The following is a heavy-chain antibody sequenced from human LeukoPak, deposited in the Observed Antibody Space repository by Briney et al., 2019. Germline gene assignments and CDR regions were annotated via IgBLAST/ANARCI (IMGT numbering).Heavy chain of an antibody. Sequence: GGSLRLSCAASGFTFSSYAMSWVRQAPGRGLEWVSAISGSGGSTYYADSVKGRFTISRDNSKNTLYLQMNSLRAEDTAVYYCAKDAHFWSYNHWFDPWGQGTLVTVSS. CDR2: ISGSGGST. CDR1: GFTFSSYA. CDR3: AKDAHFWSYNHWFDP. J-gene: IGHJ5*02. V-gene: IGHV3-23*01. D-gene: IGHD3-3*02.